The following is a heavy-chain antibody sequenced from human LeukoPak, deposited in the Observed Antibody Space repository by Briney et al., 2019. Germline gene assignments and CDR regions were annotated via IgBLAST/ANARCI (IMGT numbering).Heavy chain of an antibody. CDR2: IYWDDDK. J-gene: IGHJ5*02. CDR3: AHSGYLEGISINWFDP. V-gene: IGHV2-5*02. Sequence: SGPTLVNATQTLTLTCTFSGFSLSASGVGVGWIRQPPGKALEWLALIYWDDDKRYSPSLKSRLTITKDTSKNQVVLTMTNMDPVDTATYYCAHSGYLEGISINWFDPWGQGTLVTVSS. D-gene: IGHD2/OR15-2a*01. CDR1: GFSLSASGVG.